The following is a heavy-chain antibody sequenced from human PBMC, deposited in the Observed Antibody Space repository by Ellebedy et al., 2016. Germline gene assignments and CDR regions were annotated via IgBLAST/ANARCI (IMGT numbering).Heavy chain of an antibody. Sequence: SVKVSXKASGGTFSSYAISWVRQAPGQGLEWMGGIIPIFGTANYAQKFQGRVTITADESTSTAYMELSSLRSEDTAVYYCARQGYCSGGSCYSDSYYYYGMDVWGQGTTVTVSS. CDR1: GGTFSSYA. V-gene: IGHV1-69*13. D-gene: IGHD2-15*01. CDR3: ARQGYCSGGSCYSDSYYYYGMDV. J-gene: IGHJ6*02. CDR2: IIPIFGTA.